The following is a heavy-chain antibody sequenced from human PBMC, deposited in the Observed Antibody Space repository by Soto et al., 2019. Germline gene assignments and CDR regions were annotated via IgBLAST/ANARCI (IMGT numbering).Heavy chain of an antibody. CDR3: ARDYDFWSGGYYGMDV. CDR1: GYTFTSSG. D-gene: IGHD3-3*01. Sequence: GASVKVSCKASGYTFTSSGISWGRQAPGQGLEWMGWISAYNGNTNYAQKVQGRVTMTTDTSTSTAYMELRSLRSDDTAVYYCARDYDFWSGGYYGMDVWGQGTTVTVSS. V-gene: IGHV1-18*01. J-gene: IGHJ6*02. CDR2: ISAYNGNT.